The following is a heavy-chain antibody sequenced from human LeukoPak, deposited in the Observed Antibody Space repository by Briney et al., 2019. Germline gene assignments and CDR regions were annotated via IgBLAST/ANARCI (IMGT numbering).Heavy chain of an antibody. CDR1: GYTFTGYY. Sequence: EASVKVSCKASGYTFTGYYMHWVRQAPGQGLEWMGWINPNSGGTNYAQKFQGWVTMTRDTSISTAYMELSRLRSDDTAVYYCARDGGSGSYYVYGMDVWGQGTTVTVSS. V-gene: IGHV1-2*04. CDR3: ARDGGSGSYYVYGMDV. CDR2: INPNSGGT. D-gene: IGHD3-10*01. J-gene: IGHJ6*02.